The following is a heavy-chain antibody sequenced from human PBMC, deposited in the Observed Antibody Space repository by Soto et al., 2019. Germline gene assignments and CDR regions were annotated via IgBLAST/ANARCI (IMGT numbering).Heavy chain of an antibody. CDR2: VNQDGSGG. Sequence: VGSLRLSCAASGFTFIDYWMSWVRQAPGKGLEWVGSVNQDGSGGYYVDSLKGRFTISRDNAKNSLFLQMHNLRAEDTAVYYCASRGAADIHFASWGQGALVTVSS. CDR1: GFTFIDYW. J-gene: IGHJ4*02. D-gene: IGHD5-12*01. V-gene: IGHV3-7*03. CDR3: ASRGAADIHFAS.